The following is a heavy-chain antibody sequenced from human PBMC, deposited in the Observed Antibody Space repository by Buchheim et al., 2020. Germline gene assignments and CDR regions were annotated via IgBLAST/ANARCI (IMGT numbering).Heavy chain of an antibody. CDR3: ATMAYSSSWYCDY. CDR2: IYSGGST. CDR1: GFTVSSNY. V-gene: IGHV3-66*01. J-gene: IGHJ4*02. Sequence: EVQLVESGGGLVQPGGSLRLSCAASGFTVSSNYMSWVRQAPGKGLEWVSVIYSGGSTYYADSVKGRFTISRANSKNTLSLQMNSLRAEDTAVYYCATMAYSSSWYCDYWGQGTL. D-gene: IGHD6-13*01.